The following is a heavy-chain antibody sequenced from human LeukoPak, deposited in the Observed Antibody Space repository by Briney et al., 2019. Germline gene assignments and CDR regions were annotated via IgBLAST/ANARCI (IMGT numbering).Heavy chain of an antibody. V-gene: IGHV3-11*01. CDR3: ARDEAAAGISFDY. J-gene: IGHJ4*02. CDR2: ISSSGSTI. Sequence: GGSLRLSCAASGFTFSDYYMSWIRQAPGMGLEWVSYISSSGSTIYYADSVKGRFTISRDNTKNSLYLQMNSLRAEDTAVYYCARDEAAAGISFDYWGQGTLVTVSS. CDR1: GFTFSDYY. D-gene: IGHD6-13*01.